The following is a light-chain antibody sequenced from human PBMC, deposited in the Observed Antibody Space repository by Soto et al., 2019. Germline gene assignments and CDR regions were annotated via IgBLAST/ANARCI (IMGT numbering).Light chain of an antibody. CDR2: EVS. CDR3: SSFTTCNTWV. Sequence: QSALTQPASVSGSPGQSIAISCTGTSSDVGKYNYVSWYQQYPGTAPKLIIYEVSNRPSGVSNRFSGSKSGNTASLTISGLQPEDEADYYCSSFTTCNTWVFGGGTKLTVL. V-gene: IGLV2-14*01. CDR1: SSDVGKYNY. J-gene: IGLJ3*02.